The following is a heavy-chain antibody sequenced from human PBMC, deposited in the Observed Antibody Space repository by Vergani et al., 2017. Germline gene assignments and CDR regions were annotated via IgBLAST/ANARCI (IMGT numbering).Heavy chain of an antibody. CDR3: ARDTRGGEWSGGY. Sequence: QVQLVQSGAEVKKPGASVKVSCKTSGFTFSGYYIHWVRQAPGQGLEWMGWVNPNSGGTNYAQKFQGRVTMTRDTSINTAYMGLNRLKSDDTAIYYCARDTRGGEWSGGYWGQGTLVTVSS. CDR1: GFTFSGYY. V-gene: IGHV1-2*02. CDR2: VNPNSGGT. J-gene: IGHJ4*02. D-gene: IGHD3-16*01.